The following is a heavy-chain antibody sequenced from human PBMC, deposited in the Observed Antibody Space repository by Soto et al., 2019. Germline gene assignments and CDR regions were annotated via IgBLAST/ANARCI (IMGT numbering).Heavy chain of an antibody. J-gene: IGHJ4*02. CDR3: ALVTITRIRGEPPAH. D-gene: IGHD3-10*01. CDR2: ITGSGGST. CDR1: GLIFSTFS. V-gene: IGHV3-23*01. Sequence: GGSLRRSFTASGLIFSTFSMSWVRQAQGKGLQWVSGITGSGGSTNYADSVKGRFTISRDNSKDTLYLQMNSLRAEDTAIYYRALVTITRIRGEPPAHWGQGT.